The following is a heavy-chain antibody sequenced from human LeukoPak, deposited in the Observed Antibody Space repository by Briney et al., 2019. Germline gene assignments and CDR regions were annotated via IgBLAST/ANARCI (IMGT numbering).Heavy chain of an antibody. CDR3: AKDQWGPMLAAAGTSYFDY. J-gene: IGHJ4*02. D-gene: IGHD6-13*01. CDR1: GFTFSSYG. V-gene: IGHV3-30*18. CDR2: ISYDGSNK. Sequence: GGSLRLSCAASGFTFSSYGMHWVRQAPGKGLEWVAVISYDGSNKYYADSVKGRFTISRDNSKNTLYLQMNSLRAEDTAVYYCAKDQWGPMLAAAGTSYFDYWGQGTLVTVSS.